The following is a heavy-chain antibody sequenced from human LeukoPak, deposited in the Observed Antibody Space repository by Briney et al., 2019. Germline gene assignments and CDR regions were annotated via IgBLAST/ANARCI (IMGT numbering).Heavy chain of an antibody. J-gene: IGHJ4*02. V-gene: IGHV4-4*02. CDR2: IYYSGSA. CDR1: GGSISSSNW. CDR3: ARRAGAYSHPYDY. Sequence: SETLSLTCAVSGGSISSSNWWSWVRQPPGKGLEWIGEIYYSGSAKYNPSLKSRVTISVDKSKNQFSLNLSSVTAADTAVYYCARRAGAYSHPYDYWGQGTLVTVSS. D-gene: IGHD4/OR15-4a*01.